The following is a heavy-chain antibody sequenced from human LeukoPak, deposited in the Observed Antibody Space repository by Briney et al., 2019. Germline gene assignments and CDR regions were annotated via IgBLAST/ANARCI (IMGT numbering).Heavy chain of an antibody. Sequence: GGSLSLSRASSGCALITYLLNWVRQAPGRGLEGVASIKQREFYVDSVKGRFTISRDNAENSIYLQMDSLRAEDKAIYYCSRGPANIYSTSWFDYWGRGARVTVSS. CDR2: IKQRE. V-gene: IGHV3-7*03. CDR3: SRGPANIYSTSWFDY. D-gene: IGHD3-3*01. J-gene: IGHJ4*02. CDR1: GCALITYL.